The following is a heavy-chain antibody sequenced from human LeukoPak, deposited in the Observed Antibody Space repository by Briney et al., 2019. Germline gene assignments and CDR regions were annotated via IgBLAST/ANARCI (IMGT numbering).Heavy chain of an antibody. CDR1: GFTFSNSG. D-gene: IGHD2-15*01. Sequence: QSGGPLRLSCAASGFTFSNSGMHWVRQAPGKGLEWVAFIGRDGTTKFYAGSVKGRFTISGDNSKNTASLQMNSLRTEDTAIYYCAKDGGWTFDLWGQGTMVTVSS. CDR3: AKDGGWTFDL. V-gene: IGHV3-30*02. J-gene: IGHJ3*01. CDR2: IGRDGTTK.